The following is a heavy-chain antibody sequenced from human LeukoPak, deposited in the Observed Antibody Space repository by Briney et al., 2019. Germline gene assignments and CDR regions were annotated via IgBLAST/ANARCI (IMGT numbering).Heavy chain of an antibody. Sequence: GGSLRLSCAASGFTFSSYSMNWVRQAPGKGLEWVSAISSSSRHIYYADSVKGRFTISRDNAKNSLYLQMNSLRAEDTAVYYCARAAHYYYYYYMDVWGKGTTVTISS. CDR3: ARAAHYYYYYYMDV. CDR2: ISSSSRHI. V-gene: IGHV3-21*01. CDR1: GFTFSSYS. J-gene: IGHJ6*03.